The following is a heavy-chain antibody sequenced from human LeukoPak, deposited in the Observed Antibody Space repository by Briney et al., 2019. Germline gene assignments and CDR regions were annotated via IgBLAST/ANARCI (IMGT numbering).Heavy chain of an antibody. V-gene: IGHV1-8*01. CDR3: ARGGEGRYYDSSGYSNWFDP. Sequence: GASVKVPCKASRYTFTSYDINWVRQATGQGLEWMGWMNPNSGNTGYAQKFQGRVTMTRNTSISTAYMELSSLRSEDTAVYYCARGGEGRYYDSSGYSNWFDPWGQGTLVTVSS. J-gene: IGHJ5*02. D-gene: IGHD3-22*01. CDR2: MNPNSGNT. CDR1: RYTFTSYD.